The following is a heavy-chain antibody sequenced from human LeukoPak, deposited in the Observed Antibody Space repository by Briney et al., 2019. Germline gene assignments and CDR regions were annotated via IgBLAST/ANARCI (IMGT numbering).Heavy chain of an antibody. D-gene: IGHD4-17*01. Sequence: ASVTVSCKPSGYTFSSYDISWVRQAAGQGLGWMGWMNPISGATGDAQKFQGRVTMTRATSITTAFMELSSLRSDDTATYYCARVKRFPTVWFDPWGQGTLVTVSS. V-gene: IGHV1-8*01. CDR1: GYTFSSYD. J-gene: IGHJ5*02. CDR3: ARVKRFPTVWFDP. CDR2: MNPISGAT.